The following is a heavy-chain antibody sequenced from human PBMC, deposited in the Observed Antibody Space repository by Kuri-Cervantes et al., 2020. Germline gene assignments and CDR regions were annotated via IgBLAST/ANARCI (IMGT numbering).Heavy chain of an antibody. CDR2: ISWNSGST. D-gene: IGHD4-23*01. Sequence: GGSLRLSCAASGFTFDDYAMHWVRQAPGKGLEWVSGISWNSGSTYYADSVKGRFTISRDNSKNTLYLQMNSLRAEDTAVYYCARGDYGDNRWGYFDLWGRGTLVTVSS. CDR1: GFTFDDYA. V-gene: IGHV3-9*01. J-gene: IGHJ2*01. CDR3: ARGDYGDNRWGYFDL.